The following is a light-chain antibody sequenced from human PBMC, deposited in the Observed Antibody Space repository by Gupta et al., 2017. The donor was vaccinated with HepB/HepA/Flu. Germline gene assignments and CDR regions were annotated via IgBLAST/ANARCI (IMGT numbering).Light chain of an antibody. V-gene: IGKV3-15*01. CDR3: QQYNSWPIT. CDR1: QSFSAN. J-gene: IGKJ5*01. CDR2: DAS. Sequence: EIVMTQYPASLYVSTGERATLPCRASQSFSANLGWFQQKPGQPPRPLIYDASIRASGVPARFSGSGSGTEFTLTISSLQSEDFAIYYCQQYNSWPITFGQGTRLEIK.